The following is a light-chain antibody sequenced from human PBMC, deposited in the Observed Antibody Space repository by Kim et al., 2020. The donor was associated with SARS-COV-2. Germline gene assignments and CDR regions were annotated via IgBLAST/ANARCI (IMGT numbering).Light chain of an antibody. J-gene: IGKJ1*01. CDR1: QSVSSY. V-gene: IGKV3-11*01. CDR3: QQRSNWPPWT. CDR2: DAS. Sequence: PGERATRSCRASQSVSSYLAWYQQKPGQAPRLLIYDASNRATGIPARFSGSGSGTDFTLTISSLEPEDFAVYYCQQRSNWPPWTFGQGTKVDIK.